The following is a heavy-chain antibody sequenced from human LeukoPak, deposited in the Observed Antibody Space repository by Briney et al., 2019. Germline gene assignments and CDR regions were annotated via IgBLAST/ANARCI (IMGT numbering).Heavy chain of an antibody. CDR3: ARGWSSGRLDY. J-gene: IGHJ4*02. CDR1: GDXVSSDSAT. Sequence: SQTLSLTCALSGDXVSSDSATWDWLRQSPSRGLEWLGRTYYRSNWYNDYAVSVKSRITFNPETSKNQFSLQLTSVTPEDTAVYYCARGWSSGRLDYWGQGAQVTVCS. D-gene: IGHD3-22*01. V-gene: IGHV6-1*01. CDR2: TYYRSNWYN.